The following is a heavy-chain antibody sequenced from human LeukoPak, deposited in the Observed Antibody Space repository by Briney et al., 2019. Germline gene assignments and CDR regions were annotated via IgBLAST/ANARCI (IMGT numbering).Heavy chain of an antibody. J-gene: IGHJ4*02. D-gene: IGHD2-15*01. CDR3: ARAVGYCSGGSCSLDH. CDR2: IHHSGST. V-gene: IGHV4-4*03. CDR1: GVSIVSNYW. Sequence: PPETLSLTCAVSGVSIVSNYWWNWVRQSPGKGLEWIGQIHHSGSTIYNPSPKSRVTISVDKSRSQLSLKVDSVTAADSAVYYCARAVGYCSGGSCSLDHWGQGSLVTVSS.